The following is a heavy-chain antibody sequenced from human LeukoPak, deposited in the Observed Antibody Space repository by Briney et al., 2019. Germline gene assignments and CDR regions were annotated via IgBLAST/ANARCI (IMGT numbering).Heavy chain of an antibody. CDR1: GFTFSSYA. Sequence: GGSLRLSCAASGFTFSSYAMSWVRQAPGKGLEWVSAISGSGGSTYYADSVKGRFTISRDNSKNTLYLQMNSLRAEDTAVYYCAKVRGSSGWYASEMYYFDYWGQGTLVTVSS. CDR3: AKVRGSSGWYASEMYYFDY. J-gene: IGHJ4*02. CDR2: ISGSGGST. D-gene: IGHD6-19*01. V-gene: IGHV3-23*01.